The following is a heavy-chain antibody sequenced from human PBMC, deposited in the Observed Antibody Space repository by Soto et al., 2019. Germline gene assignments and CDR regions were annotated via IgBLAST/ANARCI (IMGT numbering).Heavy chain of an antibody. J-gene: IGHJ6*04. D-gene: IGHD3-10*01. CDR1: GFTLSGRS. Sequence: EVQLVESGGGLVQPGGSLRRSCAASGFTLSGRSMHWVRQAPGKGLVWVSGIDNAGTDSTYADSVKGRFTSSRDNAMNMLYLQVNRLRVEDTAVYYCARGWFGPDVWGKGTTFTFSS. V-gene: IGHV3-74*01. CDR3: ARGWFGPDV. CDR2: IDNAGTDS.